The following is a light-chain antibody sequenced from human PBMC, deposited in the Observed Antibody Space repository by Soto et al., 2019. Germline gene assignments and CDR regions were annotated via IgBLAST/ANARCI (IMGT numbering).Light chain of an antibody. CDR2: DVN. CDR1: SSDVGGYNY. J-gene: IGLJ1*01. Sequence: QSALTQPRSVSGSPGQSVTISCTGTSSDVGGYNYVSWYQQHPGKAPKLMNYDVNKRPSGVPDRFSGSKSGNTASLTISGLQAEDEADYYCCSYAGSYTLYVFGTGTKLTVL. V-gene: IGLV2-11*01. CDR3: CSYAGSYTLYV.